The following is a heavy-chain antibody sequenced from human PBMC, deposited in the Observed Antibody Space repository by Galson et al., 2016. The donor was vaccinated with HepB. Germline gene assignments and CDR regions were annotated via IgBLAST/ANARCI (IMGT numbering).Heavy chain of an antibody. CDR1: GFSFSSYG. D-gene: IGHD2-15*01. CDR3: ARGSTCSGGACYLDY. Sequence: SLRLSCAASGFSFSSYGMHWVRQAPGKGLEWVAVIWDDGSNKYYADSVKGRFTISRDNYKNTLYLQMNSLRAEDTAVYYCARGSTCSGGACYLDYWGQGTLVTVS. J-gene: IGHJ4*02. CDR2: IWDDGSNK. V-gene: IGHV3-33*01.